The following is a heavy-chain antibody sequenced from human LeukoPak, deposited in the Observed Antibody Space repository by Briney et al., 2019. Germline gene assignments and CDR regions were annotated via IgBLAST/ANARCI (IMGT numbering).Heavy chain of an antibody. Sequence: ASVKVSCKASGYTFTGYYMHGVRQAPGQGLEWMGRINPNSGGTNYAQKFQGRVTMTRDTSISTAYMELSRLRSDDTAVYYCARKGLATSVPFDYWGQGTLVTVSS. CDR3: ARKGLATSVPFDY. CDR1: GYTFTGYY. J-gene: IGHJ4*02. CDR2: INPNSGGT. V-gene: IGHV1-2*06. D-gene: IGHD5-24*01.